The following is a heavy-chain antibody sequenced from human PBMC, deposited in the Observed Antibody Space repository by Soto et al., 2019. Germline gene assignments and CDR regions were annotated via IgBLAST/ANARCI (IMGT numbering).Heavy chain of an antibody. CDR3: AKDTYSSSWYF. Sequence: GWSLRLSCACSVFTFSNYAMTWVRQAPGKGLEWVSSISNRGSDTYYVDSVKGRFTISRDNSKNTLYLQMNSLRAEDTAVYYCAKDTYSSSWYFWGQGSLVTVSS. D-gene: IGHD6-13*01. J-gene: IGHJ4*02. V-gene: IGHV3-23*01. CDR2: ISNRGSDT. CDR1: VFTFSNYA.